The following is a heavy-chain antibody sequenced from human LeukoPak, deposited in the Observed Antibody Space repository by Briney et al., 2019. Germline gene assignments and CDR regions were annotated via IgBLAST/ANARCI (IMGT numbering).Heavy chain of an antibody. CDR3: ATGIVVVITFDY. Sequence: GGSLSLSCAASGFTFNKYGTHWVRQAPGKGPEWVSSISSSSSYIFYADSVKGRFTISRDNAKNSLYLQMNSLRAEDTAVYYCATGIVVVITFDYWGQGTLVTVSS. J-gene: IGHJ4*02. CDR1: GFTFNKYG. D-gene: IGHD3-22*01. V-gene: IGHV3-21*01. CDR2: ISSSSSYI.